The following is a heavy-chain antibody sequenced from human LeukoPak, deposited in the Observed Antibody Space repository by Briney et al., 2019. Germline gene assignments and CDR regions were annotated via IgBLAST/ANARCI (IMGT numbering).Heavy chain of an antibody. D-gene: IGHD6-13*01. CDR1: GGSISSYY. Sequence: SETLSLTCTVSGGSISSYYWSWIRQPPGKGLEWIGYIYYSGSTNYNPSLKSRVTISVDTSKNQFSLKPSSVTAADTAVYYCASSGYSSSWYRVGYWGQGTLVTVSS. J-gene: IGHJ4*02. CDR2: IYYSGST. V-gene: IGHV4-59*12. CDR3: ASSGYSSSWYRVGY.